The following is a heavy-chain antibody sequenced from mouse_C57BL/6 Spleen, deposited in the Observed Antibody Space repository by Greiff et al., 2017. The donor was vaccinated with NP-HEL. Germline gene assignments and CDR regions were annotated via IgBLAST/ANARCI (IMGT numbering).Heavy chain of an antibody. V-gene: IGHV4-1*01. J-gene: IGHJ1*03. D-gene: IGHD1-1*01. CDR1: GIDFSRYW. CDR2: INPDSSTI. Sequence: EVKLVESGGGLVQPGGSLKLSCAASGIDFSRYWMSWVRRAPGKGLEWIGEINPDSSTINYAPSLKDKFIISRDNAKNTLYLQMSKVRSEDTALYYCARPYYYGSSYGYFDVWGTGTTVTVSS. CDR3: ARPYYYGSSYGYFDV.